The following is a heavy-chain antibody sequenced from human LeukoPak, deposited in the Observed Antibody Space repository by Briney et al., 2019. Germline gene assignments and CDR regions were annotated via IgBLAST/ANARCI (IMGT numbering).Heavy chain of an antibody. CDR2: ISYDGSND. CDR3: ATTYCSSTSCYPYYFDY. Sequence: GRSLRLSCAASGFTFSGYAMHWVRQAPGKGLEWVAVISYDGSNDYYADSVKGRFTISRDNSKNTLYLQMNSLRAEDTAVYYCATTYCSSTSCYPYYFDYWGQGTLVTVSS. V-gene: IGHV3-30*14. J-gene: IGHJ4*02. D-gene: IGHD2-2*01. CDR1: GFTFSGYA.